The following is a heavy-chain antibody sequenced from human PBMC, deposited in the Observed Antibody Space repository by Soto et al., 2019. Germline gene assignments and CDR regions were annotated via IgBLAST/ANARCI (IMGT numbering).Heavy chain of an antibody. D-gene: IGHD3-16*02. CDR2: ISYDGSNK. V-gene: IGHV3-30*18. J-gene: IGHJ4*02. Sequence: GGSLRLSCAASGFTFSSYGMHWVRQAPGKGLEWVAVISYDGSNKYYADSVKGRFTISRDNSKNTLYLQMNSLRAEDTAVYYCAKANQRITFGGVIVYWGQGTLVTVSS. CDR1: GFTFSSYG. CDR3: AKANQRITFGGVIVY.